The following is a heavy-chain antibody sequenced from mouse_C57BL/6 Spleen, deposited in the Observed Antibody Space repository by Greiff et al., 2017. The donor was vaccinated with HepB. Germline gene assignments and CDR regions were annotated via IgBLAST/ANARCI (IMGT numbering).Heavy chain of an antibody. CDR3: ARQGDDGYYIDY. J-gene: IGHJ2*01. CDR2: ISSGGSYT. CDR1: GFTFSSYG. Sequence: EVQVVESGGDLVKPGGSLKLSCAASGFTFSSYGMSWVRQTPDKRLEWVATISSGGSYTYYPDSVKGRFTISRDNAKNTLYLQMSSLKSEDTAMYYCARQGDDGYYIDYWGQGTTLTVSS. V-gene: IGHV5-6*01. D-gene: IGHD2-3*01.